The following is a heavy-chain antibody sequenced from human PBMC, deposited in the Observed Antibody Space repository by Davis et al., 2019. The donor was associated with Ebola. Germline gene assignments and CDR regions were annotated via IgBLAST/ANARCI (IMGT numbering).Heavy chain of an antibody. CDR3: ARLRGRIAARL. J-gene: IGHJ4*02. Sequence: MPSETLSLTCSVSGDSISSSSYYWGWIRQPPGKGLEWIGSIYYSGSTYYNPSLKSRVTISVDTSKNQFSLKLSSVTAADTAVYYCARLRGRIAARLWGQGTLVTVSS. D-gene: IGHD6-6*01. CDR2: IYYSGST. CDR1: GDSISSSSYY. V-gene: IGHV4-39*01.